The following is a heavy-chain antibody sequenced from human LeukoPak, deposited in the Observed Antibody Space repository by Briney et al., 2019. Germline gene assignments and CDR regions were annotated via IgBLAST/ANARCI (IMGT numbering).Heavy chain of an antibody. CDR1: GYTFTGYY. CDR3: ARAAHYYYYLDV. CDR2: INPNSGGT. Sequence: EASVKVSCKASGYTFTGYYMHWVRQAPGQGLEWMGWINPNSGGTNYAQKLQGRVTMTTDTSTSTAYMELRSLRSDDTAVYYCARAAHYYYYLDVWGKGTTVTVS. J-gene: IGHJ6*03. V-gene: IGHV1-2*02.